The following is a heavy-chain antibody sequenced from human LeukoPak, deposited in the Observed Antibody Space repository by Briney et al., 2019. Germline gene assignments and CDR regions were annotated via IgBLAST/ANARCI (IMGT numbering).Heavy chain of an antibody. V-gene: IGHV3-74*01. CDR1: GFAFSDYY. Sequence: PGGSLRLSCAASGFAFSDYYIHWVGQAPGKGLVWVSRINSDGTGTTYEYSVKGRFTISRDNAKNTLFLQMNSLRAEDTAVYYCVRLPYWGQGTLVTVSS. J-gene: IGHJ4*02. CDR2: INSDGTGT. CDR3: VRLPY.